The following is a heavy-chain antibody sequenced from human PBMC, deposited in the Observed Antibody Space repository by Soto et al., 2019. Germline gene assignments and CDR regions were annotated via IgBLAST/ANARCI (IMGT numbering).Heavy chain of an antibody. J-gene: IGHJ4*02. D-gene: IGHD5-12*01. CDR2: ISGSGGST. Sequence: GGSLRLSCAASGFTFSTYAMNWVRQAPGRGLEWVSAISGSGGSTYYADSVKGRFTISRDNSKNTLCLQMNSLRAEDTAVYYCAKERVGRGFYEPDFDSWGQGTLVTVSS. CDR3: AKERVGRGFYEPDFDS. CDR1: GFTFSTYA. V-gene: IGHV3-23*01.